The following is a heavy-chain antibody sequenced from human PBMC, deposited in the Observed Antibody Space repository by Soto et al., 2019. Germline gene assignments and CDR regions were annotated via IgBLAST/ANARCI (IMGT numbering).Heavy chain of an antibody. J-gene: IGHJ6*02. CDR1: GFTFSSYW. D-gene: IGHD2-2*01. Sequence: QPGGSLRLSCAASGFTFSSYWMSWVRQAPGKGLEWVANIKQDGSEKYYVDSVKGRFTISRDNAKNSLYLQMNSLRAEDTAVYYCARENGYCSSTSCYRPYYYYYGMDVWGQGTTVTVSS. CDR3: ARENGYCSSTSCYRPYYYYYGMDV. V-gene: IGHV3-7*01. CDR2: IKQDGSEK.